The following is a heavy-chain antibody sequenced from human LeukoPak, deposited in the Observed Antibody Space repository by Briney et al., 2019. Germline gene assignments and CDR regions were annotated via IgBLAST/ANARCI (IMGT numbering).Heavy chain of an antibody. CDR3: AREVVGILTGPWGGLDY. D-gene: IGHD3-9*01. CDR2: INAGNGNT. Sequence: GASVKVSCKASGYTFTSYAMHWVRQAPGQRLEWMGWINAGNGNTKYSQKFQGRVTITRDTSASTAYMELSSLRSEDTAVYYCAREVVGILTGPWGGLDYWGQGTLVTVSS. J-gene: IGHJ4*02. CDR1: GYTFTSYA. V-gene: IGHV1-3*01.